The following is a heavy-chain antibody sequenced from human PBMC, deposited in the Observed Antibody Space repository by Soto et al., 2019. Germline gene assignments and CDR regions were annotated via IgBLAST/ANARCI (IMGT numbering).Heavy chain of an antibody. J-gene: IGHJ5*02. CDR2: INHSGST. V-gene: IGHV4-34*01. Sequence: QVQLQQWGAGLLKPSETLSLTCAVYGGSFSGYYWSWIRQPPGKGLEWIGEINHSGSTNYNPSLKSRVTISVDTSKHQFSLKLSSVTAADTAVYYGARWTGTRVFDPWGQGTLVTVSS. CDR3: ARWTGTRVFDP. D-gene: IGHD1-7*01. CDR1: GGSFSGYY.